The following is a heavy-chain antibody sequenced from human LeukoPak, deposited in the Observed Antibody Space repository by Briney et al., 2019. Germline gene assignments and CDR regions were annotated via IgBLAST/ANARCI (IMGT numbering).Heavy chain of an antibody. Sequence: GRSLRLSCAASGFTFSSYAMHWVRQAPGKGLEWVAVISYDGSNKHYADSVKGRFTISRDNSKNTLYLQMNSLRAEDTAVYYCAREGGDYFDYWGQGTLVTVSS. V-gene: IGHV3-30*04. CDR1: GFTFSSYA. CDR2: ISYDGSNK. D-gene: IGHD3-16*01. J-gene: IGHJ4*02. CDR3: AREGGDYFDY.